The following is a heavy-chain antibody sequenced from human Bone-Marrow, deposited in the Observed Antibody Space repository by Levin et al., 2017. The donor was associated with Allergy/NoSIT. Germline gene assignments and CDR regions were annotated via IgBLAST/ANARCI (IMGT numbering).Heavy chain of an antibody. CDR2: ISYSGNT. J-gene: IGHJ4*02. Sequence: SQTLSLTCTVSGGSITSSGYYWGWIRQSPGKGLEWIGSISYSGNTYYNPSLKSRITISVDTSKNQFSLRLSSVTAADTAVFYCARSRGWGRGVILKHFDCWGQGTLVTVSS. V-gene: IGHV4-39*01. CDR3: ARSRGWGRGVILKHFDC. CDR1: GGSITSSGYY. D-gene: IGHD3-10*01.